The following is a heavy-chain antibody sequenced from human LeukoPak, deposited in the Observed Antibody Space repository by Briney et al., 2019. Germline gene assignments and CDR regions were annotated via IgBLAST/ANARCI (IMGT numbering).Heavy chain of an antibody. V-gene: IGHV4-59*01. CDR2: IYYSGST. J-gene: IGHJ3*02. Sequence: SETLSLTCTVSGGSISSYYWSWIRQPPGKGLEWIGYIYYSGSTNYNPSLKSRVTISVDTSKNQFSLKLSSVTATDTAVYYCARGLEDAFDIWGQGTMVTVSS. CDR1: GGSISSYY. CDR3: ARGLEDAFDI.